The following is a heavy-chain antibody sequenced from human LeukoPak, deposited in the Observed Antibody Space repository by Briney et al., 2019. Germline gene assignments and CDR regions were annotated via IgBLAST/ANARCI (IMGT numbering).Heavy chain of an antibody. CDR3: ARISDHNWYFDL. J-gene: IGHJ2*01. CDR1: GYPFTTYD. Sequence: ASVRVSCKASGYPFTTYDINWVRKATGQGLEWMGWMNPSNGYTGYSQKFQGRVTMTRSTSITTAYMELSSLRSEDTAVYYCARISDHNWYFDLWGRGTLVTVSS. CDR2: MNPSNGYT. V-gene: IGHV1-8*01. D-gene: IGHD1-14*01.